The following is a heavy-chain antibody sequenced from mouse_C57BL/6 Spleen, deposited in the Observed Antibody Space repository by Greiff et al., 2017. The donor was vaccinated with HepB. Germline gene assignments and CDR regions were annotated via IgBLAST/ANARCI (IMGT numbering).Heavy chain of an antibody. CDR1: GYSITSGYY. V-gene: IGHV3-6*01. CDR2: ISYDGSN. CDR3: ARGELPGFDY. J-gene: IGHJ2*01. Sequence: EVQLQQSGPGLVKPSQSLSLTCSVTGYSITSGYYWNWIRQFPGNKLEWMGYISYDGSNNYNPSLKNRISITRDTSKNQFFLKLNSVTTEDTATYYCARGELPGFDYWGQGTTLTVSS. D-gene: IGHD1-1*01.